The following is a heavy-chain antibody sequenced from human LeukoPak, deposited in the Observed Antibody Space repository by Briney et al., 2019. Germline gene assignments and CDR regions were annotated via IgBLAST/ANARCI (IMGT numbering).Heavy chain of an antibody. D-gene: IGHD6-13*01. CDR2: ISRTGNSI. CDR1: RVTLSSYE. J-gene: IGHJ4*02. CDR3: ARGPYSTNWYVDY. Sequence: QPGGSLRLSCAASRVTLSSYEMNWVRLAPGKGLEWISYISRTGNSIYYADSVKGRFTISRDSAKNSLYLQMNRLRAEDTAVYYCARGPYSTNWYVDYWGQGTLVTVSS. V-gene: IGHV3-48*03.